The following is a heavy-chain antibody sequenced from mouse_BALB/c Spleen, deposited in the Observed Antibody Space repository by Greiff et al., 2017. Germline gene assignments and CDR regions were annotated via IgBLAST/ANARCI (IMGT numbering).Heavy chain of an antibody. D-gene: IGHD1-2*01. Sequence: EVKLQESGPGLVKPSQSLSLTCTVTGYSITSDYAWNWIRQFPGNKLEWMGYISYSGSTSYNPSLKSRISITRDTSKNQFFLQLNSVTTEDTATYYCARGVLRLDWYFDVWGAGTTVTVSS. J-gene: IGHJ1*01. CDR2: ISYSGST. V-gene: IGHV3-2*02. CDR1: GYSITSDYA. CDR3: ARGVLRLDWYFDV.